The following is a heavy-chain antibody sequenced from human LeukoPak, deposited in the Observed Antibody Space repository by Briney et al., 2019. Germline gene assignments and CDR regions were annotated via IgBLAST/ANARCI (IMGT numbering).Heavy chain of an antibody. CDR2: IYYSGST. D-gene: IGHD5-18*01. CDR3: AREGGYSYGLYYYYYMDV. CDR1: GGSISSSSYY. J-gene: IGHJ6*03. Sequence: SETLSLTCTVSGGSISSSSYYWGWIRQPPGKGLEWIGYIYYSGSTNYNPSLKSRVTISVDTSKNQFSLKLSSVTAADTAVYYCAREGGYSYGLYYYYYMDVWGKGTTVTVSS. V-gene: IGHV4-61*01.